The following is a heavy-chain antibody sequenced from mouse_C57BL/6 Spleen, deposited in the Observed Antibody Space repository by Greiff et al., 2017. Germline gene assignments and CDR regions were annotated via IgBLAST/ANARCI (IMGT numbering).Heavy chain of an antibody. J-gene: IGHJ3*01. CDR1: GYTFTSYW. Sequence: QVQLQQPGAELVMPGASVKLSCKASGYTFTSYWMHWVKQRPGQGLEWIGMIHPNSGSTNYNEKFKSKATLTVDKSSSTAYMQLSSLTSEDSAVYYCAREGLLLSFAYWGQGTLVTVSA. CDR3: AREGLLLSFAY. V-gene: IGHV1-64*01. D-gene: IGHD2-3*01. CDR2: IHPNSGST.